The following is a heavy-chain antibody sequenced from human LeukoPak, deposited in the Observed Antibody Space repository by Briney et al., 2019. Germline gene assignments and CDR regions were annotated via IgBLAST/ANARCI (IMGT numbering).Heavy chain of an antibody. V-gene: IGHV4-38-2*02. CDR2: SYHSGST. J-gene: IGHJ4*02. D-gene: IGHD1-26*01. CDR1: GYSISSGYY. Sequence: PSETLSLTCTVSGYSISSGYYWGWIRQPPEKGLEWIASSYHSGSTYYNPSLKSRVTILVDTSKNQFSLKLTSVTAADTAVYHCARGKSRGSHIDYWGQGTLVTVSS. CDR3: ARGKSRGSHIDY.